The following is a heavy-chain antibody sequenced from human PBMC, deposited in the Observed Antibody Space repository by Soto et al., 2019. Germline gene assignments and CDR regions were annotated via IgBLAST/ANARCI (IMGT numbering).Heavy chain of an antibody. D-gene: IGHD2-15*01. J-gene: IGHJ6*03. CDR1: GYTFTSYG. CDR2: ISAYNGNT. V-gene: IGHV1-18*01. Sequence: VSVKVSCKASGYTFTSYGISWVRQAPGQGLEWMGWISAYNGNTNYAQKLQGRVTMTTDTSTSTAYMELRSLRSDDTAVYYCARVFVVVVAATPMPYYYMDVWGKGTTVTVSS. CDR3: ARVFVVVVAATPMPYYYMDV.